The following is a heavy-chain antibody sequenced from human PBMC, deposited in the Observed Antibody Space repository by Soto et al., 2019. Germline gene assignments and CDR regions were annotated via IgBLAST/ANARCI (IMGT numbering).Heavy chain of an antibody. CDR3: ARVRSWFDP. J-gene: IGHJ5*02. CDR1: GGSFSGYY. CDR2: INHSGST. Sequence: SGTLYLTCAVYGGSFSGYYWSWIRQPPGKGLEWVGEINHSGSTNYNPSLKSRVIISVDTSKNQFSLKLSSVTAADPAVYYCARVRSWFDPWGQGTLVTVSS. D-gene: IGHD1-1*01. V-gene: IGHV4-34*01.